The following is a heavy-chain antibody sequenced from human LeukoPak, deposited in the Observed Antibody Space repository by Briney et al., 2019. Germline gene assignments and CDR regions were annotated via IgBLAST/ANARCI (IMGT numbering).Heavy chain of an antibody. J-gene: IGHJ6*02. V-gene: IGHV4-4*07. CDR2: IYTSGST. Sequence: SETLSLTCTVSGGSISSYYWSWIRQPAGKGLEWIGRIYTSGSTNYNPSLKSRVTMSVDTSKNQFSLKLSSVTAADTAVYYCARTMTTVIGYYYGMDVWGQGTTVTVSS. CDR1: GGSISSYY. D-gene: IGHD4-11*01. CDR3: ARTMTTVIGYYYGMDV.